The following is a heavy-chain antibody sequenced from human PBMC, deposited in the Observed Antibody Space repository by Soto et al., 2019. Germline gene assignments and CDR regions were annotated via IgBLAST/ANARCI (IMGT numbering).Heavy chain of an antibody. CDR2: INPSGGST. V-gene: IGHV1-46*01. J-gene: IGHJ4*02. CDR1: GYTFTSYY. D-gene: IGHD3-3*01. Sequence: ASVKVSCKASGYTFTSYYMHWVRRAPGQGLEWMGIINPSGGSTSYAQKFQGRVTMTRDTSTSTVYMELSSLRSEDTAVYYCAIQVLWSGYYPSGLDYWGQGTLVTVSS. CDR3: AIQVLWSGYYPSGLDY.